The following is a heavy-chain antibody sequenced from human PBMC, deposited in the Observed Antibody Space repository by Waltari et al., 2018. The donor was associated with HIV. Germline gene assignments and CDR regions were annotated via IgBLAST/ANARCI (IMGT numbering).Heavy chain of an antibody. CDR3: AKDLSYGTDWPYFDK. V-gene: IGHV3-30*18. D-gene: IGHD2-8*02. Sequence: QVQLAESGGGVVQPGRSLKLPCAASGFALGGFDMHWVRQAPGKGLELVALSAFDGKKEYYSDSVKGRFTISRDNSGSRLFLQMNNLRPEDTGVYFCAKDLSYGTDWPYFDKRGQGTLVTVSS. CDR2: SAFDGKKE. J-gene: IGHJ4*02. CDR1: GFALGGFD.